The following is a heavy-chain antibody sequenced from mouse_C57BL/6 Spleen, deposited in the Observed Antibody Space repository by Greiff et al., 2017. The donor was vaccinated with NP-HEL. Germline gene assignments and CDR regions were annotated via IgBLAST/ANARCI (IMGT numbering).Heavy chain of an antibody. Sequence: EVKLMESGGGLVQSGRSLRLSCATSGFTFSDFYMEWVRQAPGKGLEWIAASRNKANDYTTEYSASVKGRFIVSRDTSQSILYLQMNALRAEDTAIYYCARDGPSGFAYWGQGTLVTVSA. CDR2: SRNKANDYTT. CDR3: ARDGPSGFAY. CDR1: GFTFSDFY. J-gene: IGHJ3*01. V-gene: IGHV7-1*01.